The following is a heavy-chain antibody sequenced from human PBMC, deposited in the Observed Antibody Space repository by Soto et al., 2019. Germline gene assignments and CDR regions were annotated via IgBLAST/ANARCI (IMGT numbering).Heavy chain of an antibody. Sequence: QVQLVQSGAEVKKPGSSVKVSCKTSGGIFSGYSISWVRQAPGQGLEWMGGIIPIFGTTNYAQRFHGRVTITADKSTSTVYMELYSLKSEDTAAYYCARDLGSGYGPGDYWGQGTLVTVSS. CDR3: ARDLGSGYGPGDY. J-gene: IGHJ4*02. CDR1: GGIFSGYS. V-gene: IGHV1-69*14. D-gene: IGHD5-12*01. CDR2: IIPIFGTT.